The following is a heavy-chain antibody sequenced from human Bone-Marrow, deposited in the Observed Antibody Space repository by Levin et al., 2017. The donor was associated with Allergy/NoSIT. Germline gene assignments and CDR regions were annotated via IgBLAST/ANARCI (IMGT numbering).Heavy chain of an antibody. V-gene: IGHV2-5*02. CDR3: AHRARAPDGSGSYPY. J-gene: IGHJ4*02. CDR1: GFSLSTSGVG. D-gene: IGHD3-10*01. Sequence: SGPTLVKPPQTLTLTCTFSGFSLSTSGVGVGWIRQPPGKALEWLALIYWDDDKRYSPSLKSRLTITKDTTKNQVVLTMTNMDPVDTGTYYCAHRARAPDGSGSYPYWGQGILVTVSS. CDR2: IYWDDDK.